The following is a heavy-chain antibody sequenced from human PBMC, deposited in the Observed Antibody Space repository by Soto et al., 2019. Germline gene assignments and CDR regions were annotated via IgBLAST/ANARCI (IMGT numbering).Heavy chain of an antibody. V-gene: IGHV3-30*18. CDR2: ISYDGSNK. Sequence: QEPLVESGGGVVQPGRSLRLSCAASGFTFSSYGMHWVRQAPGKGLEWVAVISYDGSNKYYVDSVKGRFTISRDNSKNTLYLQMNSLRAEDTAVYYCAKSSTAMTYFDYWGQGTLVTVSS. D-gene: IGHD5-18*01. J-gene: IGHJ4*02. CDR1: GFTFSSYG. CDR3: AKSSTAMTYFDY.